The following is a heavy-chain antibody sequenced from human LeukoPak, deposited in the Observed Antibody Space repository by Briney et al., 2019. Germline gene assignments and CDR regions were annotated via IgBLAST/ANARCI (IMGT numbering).Heavy chain of an antibody. Sequence: KPSETLSLTCTVSGASIRSYYWSWVRQPPGQTLEWIGYVFYTGSTNYNPSLKGRVTISIDTSKSQFSLRLSSVTAADTAVYYCTRDHGGSSLLEAAFDIWGRGTLVTVSS. CDR3: TRDHGGSSLLEAAFDI. V-gene: IGHV4-59*01. J-gene: IGHJ3*02. D-gene: IGHD1-26*01. CDR2: VFYTGST. CDR1: GASIRSYY.